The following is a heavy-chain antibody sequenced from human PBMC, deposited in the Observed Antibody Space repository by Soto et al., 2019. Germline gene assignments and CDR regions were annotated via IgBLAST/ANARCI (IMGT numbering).Heavy chain of an antibody. V-gene: IGHV5-51*01. Sequence: PGESLKISCTGSGYSFTGYWIGWVRQMPGKGLEWMGITYPGDSDTRYSPSFQGRVTISADKSINTASLQWSSLKASDTAMYHCVVQHNLPWDNYCSQGTRVTVSS. D-gene: IGHD1-26*01. CDR2: TYPGDSDT. J-gene: IGHJ4*02. CDR3: VVQHNLPWDNY. CDR1: GYSFTGYW.